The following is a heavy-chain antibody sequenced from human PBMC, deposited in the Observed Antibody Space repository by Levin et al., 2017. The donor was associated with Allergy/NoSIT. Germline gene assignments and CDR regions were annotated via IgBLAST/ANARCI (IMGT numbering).Heavy chain of an antibody. V-gene: IGHV3-21*01. Sequence: PGGSLRLSCAASGFTFNTYSMNWVRQAPGKGLECVSSISSSSTYIYYADSVKGRFTISRDNAKNSLYLQMNSLRAEDTAVYYCARDGGQEGTYPFDYWGQGTLVTVSS. J-gene: IGHJ4*02. CDR3: ARDGGQEGTYPFDY. D-gene: IGHD3-16*01. CDR1: GFTFNTYS. CDR2: ISSSSTYI.